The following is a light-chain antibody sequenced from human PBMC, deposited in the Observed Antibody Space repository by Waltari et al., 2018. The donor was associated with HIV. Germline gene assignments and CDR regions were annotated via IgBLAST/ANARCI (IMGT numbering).Light chain of an antibody. V-gene: IGKV3-20*01. Sequence: EVVLTQSPGTHSLSPGESATRLCRANQHIASNYLTWYQQKPGQGPTLLIFGASERATGIPDRFSGSGSGTDFTLTISRLEAEDSAVYYCQQYGTSVWTFGQGTQVEIK. CDR3: QQYGTSVWT. CDR1: QHIASNY. J-gene: IGKJ1*01. CDR2: GAS.